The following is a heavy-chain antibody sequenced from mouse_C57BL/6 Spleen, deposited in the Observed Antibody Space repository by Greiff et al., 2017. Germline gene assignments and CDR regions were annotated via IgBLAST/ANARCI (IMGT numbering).Heavy chain of an antibody. D-gene: IGHD3-2*02. CDR1: GFSLTSYG. J-gene: IGHJ4*01. V-gene: IGHV2-2*01. Sequence: VKLVESGPGLVQPSQSLSITCTVSGFSLTSYGVHWVRQSPGKGLEWLGVIWSGGSTDYNAAFISRLSISKDNSKSQVFFKMNSLQADDTAIYYCAAAQATDYYAMDYCGQGTSVTVSS. CDR3: AAAQATDYYAMDY. CDR2: IWSGGST.